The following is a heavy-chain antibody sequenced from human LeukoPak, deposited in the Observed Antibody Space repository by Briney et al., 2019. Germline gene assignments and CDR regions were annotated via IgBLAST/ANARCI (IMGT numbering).Heavy chain of an antibody. Sequence: PGGSLRLSCAASGFTFSRYWMRWVRQAPGKGLEWVANIKEDGSANYYVDSVKGRFTISRDNAKNSVYLQMNSLRAEDTAVYYCATSYDSSGCEWGQGTLVTVSS. CDR1: GFTFSRYW. V-gene: IGHV3-7*01. CDR2: IKEDGSAN. J-gene: IGHJ4*02. D-gene: IGHD3-22*01. CDR3: ATSYDSSGCE.